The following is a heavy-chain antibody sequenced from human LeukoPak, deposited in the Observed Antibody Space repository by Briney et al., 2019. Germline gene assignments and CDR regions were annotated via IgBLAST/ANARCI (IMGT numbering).Heavy chain of an antibody. D-gene: IGHD1-1*01. CDR1: GFTFNSYW. CDR2: INQDGSQE. J-gene: IGHJ4*02. CDR3: ARDHSRNDLEY. Sequence: PGRSLRLSCAASGFTFNSYWMNWVRQAPGKGLQWVANINQDGSQEYYVDSVKGRFTISRDNAKNSLYLQINSLRVEDTAVYYCARDHSRNDLEYWGQGALVTVSS. V-gene: IGHV3-7*04.